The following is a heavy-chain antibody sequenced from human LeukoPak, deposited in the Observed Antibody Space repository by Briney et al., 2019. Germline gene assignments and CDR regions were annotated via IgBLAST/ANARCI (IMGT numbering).Heavy chain of an antibody. J-gene: IGHJ3*02. CDR3: AKSRSGYSSGAFDI. Sequence: GGSLRLSCAASGFTLSSYDMSWVRQAPGKGLEWVSAISGRAGSTYYADSVKGRFTISRDNSKNTLYLQMNSLRAEDTAVYYCAKSRSGYSSGAFDIWGQGTMVTVSS. CDR1: GFTLSSYD. D-gene: IGHD3-3*01. V-gene: IGHV3-23*01. CDR2: ISGRAGST.